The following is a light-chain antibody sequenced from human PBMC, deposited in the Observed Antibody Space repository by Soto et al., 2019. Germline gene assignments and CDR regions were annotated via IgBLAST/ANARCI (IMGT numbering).Light chain of an antibody. CDR1: QSVSSSS. CDR2: GAS. Sequence: EIVLTQSPGTLSLSPGERATLSCRASQSVSSSSLAWYQQKPGQAPRLLIYGASSRATGIPDRFSGSGSGTDFTLTISRLEPEDFSVYYCQKYGTSTPHTFGQGNKLEIK. CDR3: QKYGTSTPHT. V-gene: IGKV3-20*01. J-gene: IGKJ2*01.